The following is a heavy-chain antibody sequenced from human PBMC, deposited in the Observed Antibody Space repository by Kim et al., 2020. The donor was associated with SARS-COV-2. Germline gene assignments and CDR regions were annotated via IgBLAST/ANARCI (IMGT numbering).Heavy chain of an antibody. CDR3: ARGRITMVRGVIPDFDY. Sequence: SETLSLTCAVYGGSFSGYYWSWIRQPPGKGLEWIGEINHSVSTNYNPSLKSRVTISVDTSKNQFSLKLSSVTAADTAVYYCARGRITMVRGVIPDFDYWGQGTLVTVSS. CDR2: INHSVST. J-gene: IGHJ4*02. V-gene: IGHV4-34*01. CDR1: GGSFSGYY. D-gene: IGHD3-10*01.